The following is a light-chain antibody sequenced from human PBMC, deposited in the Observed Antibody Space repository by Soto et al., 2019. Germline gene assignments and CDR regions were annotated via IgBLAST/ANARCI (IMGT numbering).Light chain of an antibody. V-gene: IGKV3-11*01. Sequence: EIVLTQSPATLSLSPGERATLSCRASQSVGYHLAWYQQKPGQPPRLLIYDASNRATGIPARFSGSGSGTDFTLAISSLEPEDFAVYYCQQRRNWPPVTFGGGTKVEIK. CDR1: QSVGYH. CDR3: QQRRNWPPVT. J-gene: IGKJ4*01. CDR2: DAS.